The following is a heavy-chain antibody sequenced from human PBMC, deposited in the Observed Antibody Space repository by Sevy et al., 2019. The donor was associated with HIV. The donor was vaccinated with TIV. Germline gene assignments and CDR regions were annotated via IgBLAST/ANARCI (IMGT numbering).Heavy chain of an antibody. Sequence: SETLSLTCSVSGVSISGYYWSWIRQPPGKGLEWIGYIYYNGRTNYKPSLKSRVTISVDTSKNQFSLKVNSVTAADTAVYYCARAYSEYYYGMDVWVQGTTVTVSS. D-gene: IGHD4-4*01. J-gene: IGHJ6*02. CDR2: IYYNGRT. V-gene: IGHV4-59*01. CDR1: GVSISGYY. CDR3: ARAYSEYYYGMDV.